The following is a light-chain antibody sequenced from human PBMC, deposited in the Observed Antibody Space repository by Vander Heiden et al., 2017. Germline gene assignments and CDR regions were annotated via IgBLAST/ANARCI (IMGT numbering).Light chain of an antibody. CDR2: AAS. V-gene: IGKV1-39*01. Sequence: DIQITQSPSSLSSSVGDRVSITCRASQSIIKYLNLYQQKPGKAPNILVYAASTLQSDVPSRFSGSGSGTDFTLTITSLQPAHFATSSCQQGYSAPPPYSFGPGTKLEIK. J-gene: IGKJ2*03. CDR1: QSIIKY. CDR3: QQGYSAPPPYS.